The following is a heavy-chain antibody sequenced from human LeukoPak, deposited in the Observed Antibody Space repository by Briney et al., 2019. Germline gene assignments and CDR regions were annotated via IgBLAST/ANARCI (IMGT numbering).Heavy chain of an antibody. V-gene: IGHV1-46*03. J-gene: IGHJ5*02. CDR1: GYTFTSYY. CDR2: INPSGGST. CDR3: ARDRNLEYSSSSSRFDP. D-gene: IGHD6-6*01. Sequence: ASVKVSCKASGYTFTSYYMHWVRQAPGQGLEWMGIINPSGGSTNYAQKFQGRVTMTRDTSTSTVYMELSSLRPEDTAVYFCARDRNLEYSSSSSRFDPWGQGTLVTVSS.